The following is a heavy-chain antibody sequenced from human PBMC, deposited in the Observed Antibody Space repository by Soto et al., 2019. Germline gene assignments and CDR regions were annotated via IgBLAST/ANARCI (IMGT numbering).Heavy chain of an antibody. CDR1: GGSISSYY. D-gene: IGHD6-6*01. CDR2: IYYSGST. J-gene: IGHJ6*02. V-gene: IGHV4-59*01. CDR3: ARDYPPTYSSSSAYYYYGMDV. Sequence: SETLSLTCTVSGGSISSYYWSWIRQPPGKGLEWIGYIYYSGSTNYNPSLKSRVTISVDTSKNQFSLKLSSVTAADTAVYYCARDYPPTYSSSSAYYYYGMDVWGQGTTVTVSS.